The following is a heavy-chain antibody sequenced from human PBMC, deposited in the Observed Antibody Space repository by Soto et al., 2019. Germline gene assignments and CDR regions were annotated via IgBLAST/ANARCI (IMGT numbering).Heavy chain of an antibody. D-gene: IGHD1-26*01. CDR1: GGTFSCYT. CDR3: ARSDGSI. J-gene: IGHJ3*02. Sequence: QVQLVQSGAEVKKPGSSVKVSCKASGGTFSCYTISWVRQATGQGLEWMGRIIHILGIANYAQKFQGRVTITADKSTSTAYMELSSLRSEDTAVYYCARSDGSIWGQGTMVTVSS. V-gene: IGHV1-69*02. CDR2: IIHILGIA.